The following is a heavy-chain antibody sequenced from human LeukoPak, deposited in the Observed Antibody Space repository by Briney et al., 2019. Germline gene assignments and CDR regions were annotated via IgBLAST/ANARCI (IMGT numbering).Heavy chain of an antibody. D-gene: IGHD1-26*01. CDR1: GFTFSSYW. V-gene: IGHV3-74*01. Sequence: GGSLRLSCAASGFTFSSYWVHWVRQAPGKGLEWVARINSDGSTINHADSVRGGFTISRDNAENTLYLQMSSLRAEDTAIYFCARAAYYRFDYWGQGTLVTVSS. CDR2: INSDGSTI. CDR3: ARAAYYRFDY. J-gene: IGHJ4*02.